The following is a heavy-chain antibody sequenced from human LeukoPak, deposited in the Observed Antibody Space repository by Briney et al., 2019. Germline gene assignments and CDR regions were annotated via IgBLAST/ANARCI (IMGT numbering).Heavy chain of an antibody. D-gene: IGHD1-26*01. Sequence: GGPLRLSCAASGLTFSNYAISWVRQAPGKGLEWVSSISSLGISSYYADSVKGRFTISRDNSKNTLYLQMNSLRAEDTAVYYCAKDMGSRATNFDYWGQGTLVIVSS. CDR1: GLTFSNYA. CDR2: ISSLGISS. J-gene: IGHJ4*02. CDR3: AKDMGSRATNFDY. V-gene: IGHV3-23*01.